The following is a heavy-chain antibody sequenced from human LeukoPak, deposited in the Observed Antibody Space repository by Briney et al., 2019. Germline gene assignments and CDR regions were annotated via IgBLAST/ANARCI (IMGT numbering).Heavy chain of an antibody. V-gene: IGHV4-34*01. Sequence: PSETLSLTCAVYGGSFSGYYWSWIRQPPGKGLEWIGEINHSGSTNYNPSLKSRVTISVDTSKNQFSLKLSSVTAADTAVYYCAGYCSGGSCYGRTGMDVWGQGTTVTVSS. J-gene: IGHJ6*02. D-gene: IGHD2-15*01. CDR2: INHSGST. CDR1: GGSFSGYY. CDR3: AGYCSGGSCYGRTGMDV.